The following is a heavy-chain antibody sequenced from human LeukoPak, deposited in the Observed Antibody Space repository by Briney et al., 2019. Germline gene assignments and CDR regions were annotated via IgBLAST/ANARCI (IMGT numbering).Heavy chain of an antibody. V-gene: IGHV3-20*04. CDR2: INWNGGST. CDR1: GSTFDDYG. CDR3: ARDVGDIVVVPAAGTFDY. J-gene: IGHJ4*02. Sequence: GPLRFSCAASGSTFDDYGMSWVGQAPGKGLGWGAGINWNGGSTGYADSAKSPFTISRDNAKNSLYLQINSLRAEDTALYYCARDVGDIVVVPAAGTFDYWGQGTLVTVSS. D-gene: IGHD2-2*01.